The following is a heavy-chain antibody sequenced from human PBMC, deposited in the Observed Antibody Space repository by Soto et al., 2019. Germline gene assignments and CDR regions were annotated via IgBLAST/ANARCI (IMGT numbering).Heavy chain of an antibody. CDR3: XXXXXXXXXXYLDY. CDR1: GFTFTSYG. J-gene: IGHJ4*02. Sequence: QIQLVQSGTELKKPGAAVKVSCRASGFTFTSYGFTWLRQAPGQGPEWMGWISAYDGDTNYAENLQGRVSMTIDTSXXXXXXXXXXXXXXXXXXXXXXXXXXXXXXXYLDYWGQGTLVTVSS. CDR2: ISAYDGDT. V-gene: IGHV1-18*01.